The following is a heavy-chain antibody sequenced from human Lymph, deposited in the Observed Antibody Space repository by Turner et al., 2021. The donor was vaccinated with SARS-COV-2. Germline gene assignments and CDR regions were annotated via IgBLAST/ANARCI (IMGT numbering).Heavy chain of an antibody. CDR2: MNPNSGYT. Sequence: QVQLVQSGAEVTKPGASVKVSCKASGYTFTSYDINWVRQATGQGLEWMGWMNPNSGYTGYAQKFQGRVTMTRNTSISTAYMELNSLTSDDTAVYYCAKGDGYPPHGLLDPWGQGTLVTVSS. J-gene: IGHJ5*02. CDR3: AKGDGYPPHGLLDP. D-gene: IGHD6-25*01. CDR1: GYTFTSYD. V-gene: IGHV1-8*01.